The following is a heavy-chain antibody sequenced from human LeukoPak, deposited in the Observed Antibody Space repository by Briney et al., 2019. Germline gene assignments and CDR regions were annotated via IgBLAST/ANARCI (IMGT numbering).Heavy chain of an antibody. J-gene: IGHJ5*02. CDR3: ARLYSSSWERGDWFDP. CDR1: GFTFSSYA. V-gene: IGHV3-30-3*01. D-gene: IGHD6-13*01. Sequence: GGSLRLSCAASGFTFSSYAMHWVRQAPGKGLEWVAVISYDGSNKYYADSVKGRFTISRDNSKNTLYLQMNSLRAEDTAVYYCARLYSSSWERGDWFDPWGQGTLVTVSS. CDR2: ISYDGSNK.